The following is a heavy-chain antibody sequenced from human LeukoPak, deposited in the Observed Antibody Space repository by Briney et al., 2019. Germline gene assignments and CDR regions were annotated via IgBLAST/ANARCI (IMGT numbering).Heavy chain of an antibody. V-gene: IGHV1-69*05. CDR1: GGTFSSYA. D-gene: IGHD3-3*01. J-gene: IGHJ6*03. CDR2: IIPIFGTA. Sequence: ASVKVSCKASGGTFSSYAIGWVRQAPGQGLEWMGGIIPIFGTANYAQKFQGRVTITTDESTSTAYMELSSLRSEDTAVYYCARSPPHGYYVYYMDVWGKGTTVTVSS. CDR3: ARSPPHGYYVYYMDV.